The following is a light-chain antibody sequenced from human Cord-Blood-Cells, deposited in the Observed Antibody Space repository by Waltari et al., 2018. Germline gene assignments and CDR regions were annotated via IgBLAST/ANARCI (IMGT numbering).Light chain of an antibody. Sequence: DIQMTQSPYTLSASVGDRVTITCRASQSISSWLAWYQQKPGKAPKLLIYDASSLESGVPSRFSGSGSGTEFTLTISSLQPDDFATYYCQQYNSYLFGGGTKVEIK. J-gene: IGKJ4*01. CDR2: DAS. CDR3: QQYNSYL. CDR1: QSISSW. V-gene: IGKV1-5*01.